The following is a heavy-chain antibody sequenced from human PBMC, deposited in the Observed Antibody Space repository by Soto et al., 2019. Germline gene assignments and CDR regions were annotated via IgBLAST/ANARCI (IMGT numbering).Heavy chain of an antibody. D-gene: IGHD1-26*01. CDR3: GKDREWELDS. V-gene: IGHV3-33*06. Sequence: QVPLVEAGGDVVHPGRSLRLSYAASGYVFRNYGIHWVRQDPGKGLEWVAVIWFDGSSEFYLDYVRGRCHVSSDNSNNTAYLQRNSLRVEATVTYYCGKDREWELDSWGQVTLVTVSS. CDR1: GYVFRNYG. CDR2: IWFDGSSE. J-gene: IGHJ5*02.